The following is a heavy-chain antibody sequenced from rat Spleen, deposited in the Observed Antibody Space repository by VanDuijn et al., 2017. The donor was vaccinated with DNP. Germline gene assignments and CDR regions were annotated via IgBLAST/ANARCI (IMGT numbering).Heavy chain of an antibody. V-gene: IGHV5-25*01. CDR1: GFTFSNYD. CDR2: ISPSGGST. J-gene: IGHJ2*01. CDR3: ARHVLPLRVWDY. Sequence: EVQLVESGGGLVQPGRSLKLSCAASGFTFSNYDMAWVRQAPTKGLEWVASISPSGGSTYYRDSVKGRITISRDNAKSTLYLQMNSLRSEDMATYYCARHVLPLRVWDYWGQGVMVTVSS. D-gene: IGHD1-4*01.